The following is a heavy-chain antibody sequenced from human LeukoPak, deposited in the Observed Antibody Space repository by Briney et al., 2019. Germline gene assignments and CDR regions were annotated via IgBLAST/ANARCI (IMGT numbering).Heavy chain of an antibody. J-gene: IGHJ4*02. CDR1: GFTVSSNY. CDR2: ISSSGTYI. CDR3: ARGALYCSSTSCYPDC. D-gene: IGHD2-2*01. V-gene: IGHV3-21*01. Sequence: GGSLRLSCAASGFTVSSNYMSWVRQAPGKGLEWVSSISSSGTYIYFADSVKGRFTISRDNAKNSLYLQMNSLRAEDTAVYYCARGALYCSSTSCYPDCWGQGTLVTVSS.